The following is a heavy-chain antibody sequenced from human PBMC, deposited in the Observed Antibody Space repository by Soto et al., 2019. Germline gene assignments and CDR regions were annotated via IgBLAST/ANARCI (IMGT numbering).Heavy chain of an antibody. Sequence: QITLKESGPTLVKPTQTLTLTCTFSGFSLITSGAGVGWIRQPPGKALEWLALIYWDDDKRYNSSLKSRVTIXKXXSTNEVVLTLTNVDPLATGTYYCAHKGGRGAGMDVWGQGTTVTVSS. J-gene: IGHJ6*02. V-gene: IGHV2-5*02. D-gene: IGHD2-15*01. CDR2: IYWDDDK. CDR1: GFSLITSGAG. CDR3: AHKGGRGAGMDV.